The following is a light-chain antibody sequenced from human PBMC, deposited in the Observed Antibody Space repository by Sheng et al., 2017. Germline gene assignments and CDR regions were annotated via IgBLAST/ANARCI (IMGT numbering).Light chain of an antibody. V-gene: IGLV2-14*01. CDR2: DVS. CDR3: SSYTSGNTVI. CDR1: SSDVGGDYY. Sequence: QSALAQPASVSGSPGQSITISCTGSSSDVGGDYYVSWYQQHPGKAPKVIIYDVSERPSGASSRFSASRSGNTASLTISVLQAEDEANYYCSSYTSGNTVIFGGGTRL. J-gene: IGLJ2*01.